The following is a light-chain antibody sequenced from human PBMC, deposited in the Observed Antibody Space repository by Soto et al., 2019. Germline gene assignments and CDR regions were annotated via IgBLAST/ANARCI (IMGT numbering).Light chain of an antibody. V-gene: IGLV2-14*03. J-gene: IGLJ2*01. CDR1: TSDVGGYRY. Sequence: QSALTQPASVSGSPGQSITISCTGTTSDVGGYRYVSWYQQHPGKAPELMIYEVSNRPSGVSTRFSGSKSGNTASLTISGPQAEDEADYYCSSYTSSSRVVFGGGTKVTVL. CDR3: SSYTSSSRVV. CDR2: EVS.